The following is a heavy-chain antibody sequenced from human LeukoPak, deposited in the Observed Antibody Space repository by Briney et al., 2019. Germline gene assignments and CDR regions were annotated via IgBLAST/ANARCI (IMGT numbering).Heavy chain of an antibody. D-gene: IGHD3-9*01. CDR2: FDPEDGET. CDR1: RYTLTELS. V-gene: IGHV1-24*01. J-gene: IGHJ4*02. CDR3: ATANIGPYYDILTGLGY. Sequence: ASVKVSCKVSRYTLTELSMHWVRQAPGKGLEWMGGFDPEDGETIYAQKFQGRVTMTEDTSTDTAYMELSSLRSEDTAVYYCATANIGPYYDILTGLGYWGQGTLVTVSS.